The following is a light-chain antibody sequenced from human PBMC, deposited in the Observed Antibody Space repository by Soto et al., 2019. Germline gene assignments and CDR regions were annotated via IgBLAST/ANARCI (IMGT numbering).Light chain of an antibody. V-gene: IGKV3-20*01. CDR2: GAS. CDR1: QSVSSSC. CDR3: QQYGSSPRIT. J-gene: IGKJ5*01. Sequence: MMITHSPYTLPVSAGVRVSLSCGAIQSVSSSCLAWYQQKPGQAPRLLIYGASSRATCIPDRFSGSGSGTYFTLTISRLEPEDFAVYYCQQYGSSPRITFGQGTRLEI.